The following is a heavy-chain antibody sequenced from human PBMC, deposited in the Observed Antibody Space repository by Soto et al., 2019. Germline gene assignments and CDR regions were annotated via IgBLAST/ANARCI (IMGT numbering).Heavy chain of an antibody. Sequence: VQLVESGGGLVKPGGSLRLSCAASGFTFSTYGIHWVRQAPGKGLEWVAVISYDGSNRYYADSVKGRFTISRDNSQNTLFLQMNSLRADDTAVYYCAKDSYTNSIYYYGMDVWGQGTTVTVSS. CDR3: AKDSYTNSIYYYGMDV. CDR1: GFTFSTYG. J-gene: IGHJ6*02. D-gene: IGHD1-1*01. V-gene: IGHV3-30*18. CDR2: ISYDGSNR.